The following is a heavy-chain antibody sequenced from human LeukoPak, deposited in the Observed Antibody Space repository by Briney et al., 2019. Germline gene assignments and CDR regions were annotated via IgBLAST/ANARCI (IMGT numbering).Heavy chain of an antibody. V-gene: IGHV1-24*01. CDR1: GYTLTELS. CDR3: ATVTKPYYYDSSGYLDY. D-gene: IGHD3-22*01. Sequence: ASVKVSCKVSGYTLTELSMHWVRQAPGKGLEWMGGFDPEDGETIYAQKFQGRVTMTEDTSTDTAYMELSSLRSEDTAVYYCATVTKPYYYDSSGYLDYWGQGTLVTVSS. J-gene: IGHJ4*02. CDR2: FDPEDGET.